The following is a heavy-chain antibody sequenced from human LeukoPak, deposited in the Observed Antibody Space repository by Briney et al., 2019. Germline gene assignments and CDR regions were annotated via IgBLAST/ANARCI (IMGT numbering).Heavy chain of an antibody. Sequence: GGSLRLSCAASGFTFSEYYMAWVRQAPGKGLERISYISGDGSTVYYADSMKGRFTISRDSAENSLLLQMNSLTADDTAVYYCARVRTTDYFDYWGQGTLVTVSS. J-gene: IGHJ4*02. CDR2: ISGDGSTV. CDR1: GFTFSEYY. D-gene: IGHD4-17*01. CDR3: ARVRTTDYFDY. V-gene: IGHV3-11*01.